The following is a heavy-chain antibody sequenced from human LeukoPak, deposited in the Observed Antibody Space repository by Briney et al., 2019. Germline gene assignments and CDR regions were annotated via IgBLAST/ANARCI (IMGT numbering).Heavy chain of an antibody. CDR1: GFTFSSYA. D-gene: IGHD6-13*01. V-gene: IGHV3-23*01. J-gene: IGHJ5*02. CDR3: TRVVGIAAAGLNWFDP. CDR2: ISGSGGST. Sequence: GGSLRLSCAASGFTFSSYAMSWVRQAPGKGLEWVSAISGSGGSTYYADSVKGRFTISRDDSKSIAYLQMNSLKTEDTAVYYCTRVVGIAAAGLNWFDPWGQGTLVTVSS.